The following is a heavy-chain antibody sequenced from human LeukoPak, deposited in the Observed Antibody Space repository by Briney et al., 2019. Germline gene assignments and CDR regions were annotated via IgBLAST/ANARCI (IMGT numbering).Heavy chain of an antibody. CDR3: ARLKREAMVRGVIIPYDAFDI. D-gene: IGHD3-10*01. CDR1: GGSISSYY. J-gene: IGHJ3*02. CDR2: IYYSGST. Sequence: SETLSLTCTVSGGSISSYYWSWIRQPPGKGLECIGYIYYSGSTNYNPSLKSRVTISVDTSKNQSSLKLSSVTAADTAVYYCARLKREAMVRGVIIPYDAFDIWGQGTMVTVSS. V-gene: IGHV4-59*08.